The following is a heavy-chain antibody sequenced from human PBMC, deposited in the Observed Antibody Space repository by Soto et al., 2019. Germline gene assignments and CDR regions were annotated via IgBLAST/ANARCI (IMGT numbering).Heavy chain of an antibody. CDR3: TRDYYDSSGYYPKFDY. CDR1: GNTVPNYA. Sequence: ASVKVSCKASGNTVPNYAIHWVRQAPGQRLEWMGWINGGNGNTYYSENFQGRVTITKDTSASTVYMELSSLRSEDTAVYFCTRDYYDSSGYYPKFDYWGQGTLVTVSS. V-gene: IGHV1-3*01. CDR2: INGGNGNT. D-gene: IGHD3-22*01. J-gene: IGHJ4*02.